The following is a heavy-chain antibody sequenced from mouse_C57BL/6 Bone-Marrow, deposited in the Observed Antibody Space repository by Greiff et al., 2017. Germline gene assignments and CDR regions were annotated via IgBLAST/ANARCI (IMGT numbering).Heavy chain of an antibody. D-gene: IGHD3-2*01. V-gene: IGHV1-81*01. Sequence: QVQLQQSGAELARPGASVKLSCKASGYTFTSYGISWVKQRTGQGLEWIGEIYPRSGNTYYNEKFKGKATLTADKSSSPAYMELRSLTSEDSAVYFCAREKTARDYYAMVYWGQGTSVTVSS. J-gene: IGHJ4*01. CDR2: IYPRSGNT. CDR1: GYTFTSYG. CDR3: AREKTARDYYAMVY.